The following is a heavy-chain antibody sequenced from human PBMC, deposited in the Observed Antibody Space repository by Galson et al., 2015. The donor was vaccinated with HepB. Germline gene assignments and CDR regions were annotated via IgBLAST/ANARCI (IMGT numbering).Heavy chain of an antibody. Sequence: SLRLSCAASGFTFSRNGMHWVRQAPGKGLEWVAVIWHDGSNSYYADSVKGRFTISRDNSKNPLYLQMDSLRAEDTAVYYCAREDADIAAMTLDHWGQGTLVTVSS. V-gene: IGHV3-33*08. J-gene: IGHJ4*02. CDR1: GFTFSRNG. D-gene: IGHD6-25*01. CDR2: IWHDGSNS. CDR3: AREDADIAAMTLDH.